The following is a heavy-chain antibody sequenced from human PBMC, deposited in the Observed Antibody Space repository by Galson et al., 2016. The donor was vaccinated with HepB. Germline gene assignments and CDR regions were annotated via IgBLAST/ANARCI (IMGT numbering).Heavy chain of an antibody. J-gene: IGHJ6*02. CDR3: ARENIVPTTSPPYYYYYGLDV. V-gene: IGHV3-21*01. CDR1: GFTFVSYS. CDR2: ISGLDSYI. Sequence: LRLSCAASGFTFVSYSMNWVRQAPGKGLEWLSSISGLDSYIYYADSVKGRFTISRDNAKNSVYLQMNSLRAEDTAVYFCARENIVPTTSPPYYYYYGLDVWGQGTTVTVSS. D-gene: IGHD5-12*01.